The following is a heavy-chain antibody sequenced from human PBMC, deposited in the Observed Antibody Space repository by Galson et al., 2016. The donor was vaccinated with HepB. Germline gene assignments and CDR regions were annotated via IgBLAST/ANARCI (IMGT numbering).Heavy chain of an antibody. CDR2: IVPIYDTV. Sequence: SVKVSCKASGGAFSTYAMTWVRQALGQGLEWIGGIVPIYDTVNYTQKFQGRVTITADESTSTAYLELSGLRSEDTATYYCARSIASAGYYFDFWGQGTLVTVSS. V-gene: IGHV1-69*13. D-gene: IGHD1-1*01. CDR3: ARSIASAGYYFDF. J-gene: IGHJ4*02. CDR1: GGAFSTYA.